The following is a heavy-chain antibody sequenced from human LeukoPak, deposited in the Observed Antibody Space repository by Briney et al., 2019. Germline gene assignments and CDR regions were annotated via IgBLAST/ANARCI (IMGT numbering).Heavy chain of an antibody. CDR2: INNDGSRT. CDR3: ARGGLPGGFDY. D-gene: IGHD7-27*01. Sequence: PGGSLRLSCAASGFTLSNSWMFWVRQAPGKGRVWVSDINNDGSRTSYADSVKGRFTISRDGAKNTLFLQMNSLRAEGTAVYYCARGGLPGGFDYWGQGTLVTVSS. CDR1: GFTLSNSW. J-gene: IGHJ4*02. V-gene: IGHV3-74*01.